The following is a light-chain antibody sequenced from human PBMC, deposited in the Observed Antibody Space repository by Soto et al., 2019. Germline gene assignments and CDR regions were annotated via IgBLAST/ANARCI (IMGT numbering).Light chain of an antibody. CDR3: ISYTSSSTLYV. V-gene: IGLV2-14*01. Sequence: QSALTQPASVSGSPGQSITISCTGTSSDVGGYNYVSWYQQHPGKAPKLMIYDVSNRPSGVSNRFSGSKSGNTASLTISGLQAEHEADYYCISYTSSSTLYVFGTGTKVTVL. J-gene: IGLJ1*01. CDR1: SSDVGGYNY. CDR2: DVS.